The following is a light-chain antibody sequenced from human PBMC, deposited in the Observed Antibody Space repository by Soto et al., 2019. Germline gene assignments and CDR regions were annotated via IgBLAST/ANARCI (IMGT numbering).Light chain of an antibody. CDR2: DAS. CDR1: QSVGSY. J-gene: IGKJ5*01. Sequence: EMVLTQSPVTLSLSPGERPTLSSRASQSVGSYLAWLQQKPGQAPRLLIYDASKRATGIPGRFSGSGSGTDFILTISSLEPEDFAVYYCQQRRDSITFGQGTRLEIK. CDR3: QQRRDSIT. V-gene: IGKV3-11*01.